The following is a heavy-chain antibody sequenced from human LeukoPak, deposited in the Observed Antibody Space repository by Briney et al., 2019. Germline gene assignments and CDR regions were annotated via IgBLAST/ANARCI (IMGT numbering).Heavy chain of an antibody. Sequence: GGSLRLSCAASGFTVSSNYMSWVRQAPGKGLEWVSVIYSCGSTYYADSVKGRFTISRDNSKNTLYLQMNSLRAEDTAVYYCARDKRGSFDYWGQGTLVTVSS. V-gene: IGHV3-66*01. CDR2: IYSCGST. J-gene: IGHJ4*02. CDR3: ARDKRGSFDY. D-gene: IGHD3-10*01. CDR1: GFTVSSNY.